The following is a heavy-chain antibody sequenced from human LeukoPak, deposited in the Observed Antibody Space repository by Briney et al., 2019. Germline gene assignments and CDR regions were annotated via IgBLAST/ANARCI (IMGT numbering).Heavy chain of an antibody. CDR2: IYYSGST. V-gene: IGHV4-31*03. CDR1: GGSISSGGYY. Sequence: SETLSLTCTVSGGSISSGGYYWSWIRQHPGKGLEWIGYIYYSGSTYYNPSLKSRVTISVDTSKNQFSLKLSSVTAADTAVYYCARGPLYYFDYWGQGTLVTVSS. J-gene: IGHJ4*02. CDR3: ARGPLYYFDY.